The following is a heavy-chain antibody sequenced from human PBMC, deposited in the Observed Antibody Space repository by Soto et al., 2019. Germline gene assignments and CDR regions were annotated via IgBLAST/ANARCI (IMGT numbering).Heavy chain of an antibody. V-gene: IGHV1-18*01. Sequence: ASVKVSCKSSGYTFTNYGFSWVRQAPGQGLEWMGWISGYNGNTKYAEKFQGRVTMTTDTSTSTAHMELRSLRSDDTAVYYCAREGQAPYYYYGMDVWGQGTAVTVSS. CDR3: AREGQAPYYYYGMDV. CDR2: ISGYNGNT. CDR1: GYTFTNYG. J-gene: IGHJ6*02.